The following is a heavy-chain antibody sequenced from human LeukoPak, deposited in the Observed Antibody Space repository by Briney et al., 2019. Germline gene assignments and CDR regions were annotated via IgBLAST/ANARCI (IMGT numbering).Heavy chain of an antibody. Sequence: GGSLRLSCVASEFTFSSYNMNWVRQAPGKGLEWVSSISSSSSYIYYADAVKGRFTISRDNAKNSLYLQMNSLRAEDTAVYYCASILWWDIGFDHWGQGTLVTVSS. V-gene: IGHV3-21*01. D-gene: IGHD2-21*01. J-gene: IGHJ4*02. CDR2: ISSSSSYI. CDR1: EFTFSSYN. CDR3: ASILWWDIGFDH.